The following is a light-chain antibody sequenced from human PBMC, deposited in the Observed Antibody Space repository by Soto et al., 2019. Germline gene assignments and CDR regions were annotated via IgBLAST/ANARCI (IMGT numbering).Light chain of an antibody. Sequence: DIVMTQSPDSLAVSLGERATINCKSSQSVLYSSNNKNYLAWYQQKPGQPPKLLIYWASTRESGVPDRFSGSGSGTAFTLTLSILQAEDVAVYSCQQYYSTPRTFGQGTKVEIK. CDR1: QSVLYSSNNKNY. CDR2: WAS. J-gene: IGKJ1*01. CDR3: QQYYSTPRT. V-gene: IGKV4-1*01.